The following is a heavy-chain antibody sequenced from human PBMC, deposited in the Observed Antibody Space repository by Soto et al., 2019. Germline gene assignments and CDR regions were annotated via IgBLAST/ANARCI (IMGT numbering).Heavy chain of an antibody. CDR3: AREGRYSSGWFEYGMDV. J-gene: IGHJ6*02. CDR2: IIPIFGTA. Sequence: ASVKVSCKASGGTFSSYAISWVRQAPGQGLEWMGGIIPIFGTANYAQKFQGRVTITADESTSTAYMELSSLRSEDTAVYYCAREGRYSSGWFEYGMDVWGQGTTVTVSS. V-gene: IGHV1-69*13. D-gene: IGHD6-19*01. CDR1: GGTFSSYA.